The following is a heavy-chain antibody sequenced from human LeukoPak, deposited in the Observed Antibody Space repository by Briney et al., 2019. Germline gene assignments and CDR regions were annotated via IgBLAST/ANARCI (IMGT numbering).Heavy chain of an antibody. CDR1: GFTFSSYS. Sequence: GGSLRLSCVASGFTFSSYSMNWVRQAPGKGLEWVSSISSSSSYISYADSVKGRFTISRDNAKNSLYLQMNSLRAEDTAVYYCARGEYGSGSYHIDYWGQGTLVTVSS. V-gene: IGHV3-21*01. D-gene: IGHD3-10*01. CDR3: ARGEYGSGSYHIDY. CDR2: ISSSSSYI. J-gene: IGHJ4*02.